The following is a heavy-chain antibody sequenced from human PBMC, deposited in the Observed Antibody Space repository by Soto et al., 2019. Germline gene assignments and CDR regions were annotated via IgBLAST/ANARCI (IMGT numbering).Heavy chain of an antibody. CDR2: IIPILGIA. D-gene: IGHD6-19*01. CDR1: GGTFSSYT. J-gene: IGHJ4*02. CDR3: ARDVHSSGWYIDY. Sequence: ASVKVSCKASGGTFSSYTISWVRQAPGQGLEWMGRIIPILGIANYAQKFQGRVTITADKSTSTAYMELSSLRSEDTAVYYCARDVHSSGWYIDYWGQGTLVTVSS. V-gene: IGHV1-69*04.